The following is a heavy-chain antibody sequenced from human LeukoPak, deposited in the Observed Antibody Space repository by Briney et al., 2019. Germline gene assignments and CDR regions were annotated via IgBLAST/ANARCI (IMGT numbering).Heavy chain of an antibody. CDR1: GYTLTELS. J-gene: IGHJ4*02. CDR3: ATAYYGSGRYLKFDY. CDR2: FDPEDGET. D-gene: IGHD3-10*01. V-gene: IGHV1-24*01. Sequence: ASVKVSCKVSGYTLTELSMHWVRQAPGKGLEWMGGFDPEDGETIYAQKFQGRVTMTEGTSTDTAYMELSSLRSEDTAVYYCATAYYGSGRYLKFDYWGQGTLVTVSS.